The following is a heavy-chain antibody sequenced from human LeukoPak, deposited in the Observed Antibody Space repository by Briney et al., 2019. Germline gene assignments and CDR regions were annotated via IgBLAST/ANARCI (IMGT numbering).Heavy chain of an antibody. D-gene: IGHD2-2*01. CDR1: GGSISSGDYY. V-gene: IGHV4-30-4*01. CDR3: ASSPIRDYGSSTFDY. Sequence: SETLSLTCTVSGGSISSGDYYWSWIRQPPGKGLEWIGYIYYSGSTYYNPSLKRRVTISVDTSKNQFSLKLSSVTAADTAVYYCASSPIRDYGSSTFDYWGQGTLVTVSS. J-gene: IGHJ4*02. CDR2: IYYSGST.